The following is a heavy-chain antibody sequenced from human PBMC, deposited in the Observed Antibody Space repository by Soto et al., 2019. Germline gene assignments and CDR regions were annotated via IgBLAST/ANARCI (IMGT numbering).Heavy chain of an antibody. Sequence: GGSLRLSCAASGFTFSNAWMSWVRQAPGKGLEWVGRIKSKTDGGTTDYAAPVKGRFTISRDDSKNTLYLQMNSLKTEDTAVYYCTTDQWLVHHYYYGMDVRGQGTTVTVSS. CDR3: TTDQWLVHHYYYGMDV. CDR2: IKSKTDGGTT. D-gene: IGHD6-19*01. J-gene: IGHJ6*02. CDR1: GFTFSNAW. V-gene: IGHV3-15*01.